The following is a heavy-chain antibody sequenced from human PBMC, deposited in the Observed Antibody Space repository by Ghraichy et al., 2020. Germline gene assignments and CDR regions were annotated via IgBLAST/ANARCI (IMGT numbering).Heavy chain of an antibody. D-gene: IGHD6-13*01. CDR1: GGSISSYY. CDR3: ARARHSSSWYVSDYWDYQFDP. Sequence: SETLSLTCTVSGGSISSYYWSWIRQPAGKGLEWIGRIYTSGSTNYNPSLKSRVTMSVDTSKNQFSLKLSSVTAADTAVYYCARARHSSSWYVSDYWDYQFDPWGQGTLVTVSS. V-gene: IGHV4-4*07. J-gene: IGHJ5*02. CDR2: IYTSGST.